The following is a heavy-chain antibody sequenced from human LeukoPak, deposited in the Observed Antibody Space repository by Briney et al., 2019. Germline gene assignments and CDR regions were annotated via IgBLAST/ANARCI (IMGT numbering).Heavy chain of an antibody. D-gene: IGHD1-26*01. CDR3: STASYSAPTPGY. Sequence: GGSLRLSCAASGFTFCNYWRHWVREAPGEGLVCVLRINGDGGSLAYADSVKGRFTVSRDNDKNTLYLQMDSLRAEDTAVYYCSTASYSAPTPGYWGQGTLVTVSS. CDR1: GFTFCNYW. CDR2: INGDGGSL. V-gene: IGHV3-74*01. J-gene: IGHJ4*02.